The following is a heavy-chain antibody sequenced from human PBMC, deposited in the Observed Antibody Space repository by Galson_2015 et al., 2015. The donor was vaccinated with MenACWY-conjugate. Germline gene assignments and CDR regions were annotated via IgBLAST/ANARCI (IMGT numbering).Heavy chain of an antibody. CDR1: GFTFSGYD. D-gene: IGHD3-16*01. J-gene: IGHJ6*03. V-gene: IGHV3-74*01. CDR2: VNSDGSGT. Sequence: SLRLSCAASGFTFSGYDMHWVRQAPGKGLVWVSRVNSDGSGTGYADSVKGRFTISRDNAKNMLFLQMNSLKVEDTAVYYCARSYVPGSDRKNYYMDVWGRGTTVTVSS. CDR3: ARSYVPGSDRKNYYMDV.